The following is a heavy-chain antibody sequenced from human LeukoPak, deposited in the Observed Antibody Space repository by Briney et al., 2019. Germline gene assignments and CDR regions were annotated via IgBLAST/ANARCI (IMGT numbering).Heavy chain of an antibody. Sequence: PSETLSLTCTVYGGSISSGGYYWSWIRQHPGKGLEWIGYIYYSGSTYYNPSLKSRVTISVDTSKNQFSLKLSSVTAADTAVYYCARDLSSVGMDVWGQGTTVTVSS. CDR1: GGSISSGGYY. CDR3: ARDLSSVGMDV. V-gene: IGHV4-31*03. J-gene: IGHJ6*02. CDR2: IYYSGST.